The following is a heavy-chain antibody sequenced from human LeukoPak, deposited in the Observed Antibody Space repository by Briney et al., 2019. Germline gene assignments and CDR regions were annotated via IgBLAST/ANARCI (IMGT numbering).Heavy chain of an antibody. V-gene: IGHV3-23*01. CDR1: GFAFSSYA. D-gene: IGHD3-10*01. Sequence: GGSLRLSCAVSGFAFSSYAMSWVRQAPGKGREWVSAISGSGGSTYYADCVKGRFTISRDNSKNTLYLQMNSLRAEDTAVYYCAKAGGWFGELLQTSADNWFDPWGQGTLVTVSS. CDR2: ISGSGGST. CDR3: AKAGGWFGELLQTSADNWFDP. J-gene: IGHJ5*02.